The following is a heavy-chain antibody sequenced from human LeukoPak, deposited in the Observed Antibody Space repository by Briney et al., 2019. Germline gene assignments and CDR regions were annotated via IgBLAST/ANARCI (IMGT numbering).Heavy chain of an antibody. CDR1: EVTFNTYG. D-gene: IGHD3-22*01. CDR2: IWYDGSNK. Sequence: GTSLRLSCAASEVTFNTYGMHWVRQAPGKGLEWVAVIWYDGSNKYYADTVKGRFTISRDNSNNTSYLQMNSLRAEDTAVYHCARGNYDAGRSGYISLGSHGMDVWGQGTTVTVSS. CDR3: ARGNYDAGRSGYISLGSHGMDV. J-gene: IGHJ6*02. V-gene: IGHV3-33*01.